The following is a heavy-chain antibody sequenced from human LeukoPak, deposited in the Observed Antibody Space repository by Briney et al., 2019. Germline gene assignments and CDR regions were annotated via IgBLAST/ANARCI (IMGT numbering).Heavy chain of an antibody. CDR3: ARGPGVVPAATALGWFDP. J-gene: IGHJ5*02. Sequence: SETLSLTCAVSGGSISSGGYYWSWIRQHPGKGLEWIGYICYSGSTYYNPSLKSRVTISVDTSKNQFSLKLSSVTAADTAVYYCARGPGVVPAATALGWFDPWGQGTLVTVSS. CDR1: GGSISSGGYY. CDR2: ICYSGST. V-gene: IGHV4-31*11. D-gene: IGHD2-2*01.